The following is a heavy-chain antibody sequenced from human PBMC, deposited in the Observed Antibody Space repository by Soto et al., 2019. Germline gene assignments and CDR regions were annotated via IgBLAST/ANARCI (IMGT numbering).Heavy chain of an antibody. D-gene: IGHD6-6*01. Sequence: SETLSLTCAVYGGSFSGYYWSWIRQPPGKGLEWIGEINHSGSTNYNPSLKSRVTISVDTSKNQFSLKLSSVTAAGTAVYYCARAAESSSSDFDYWGQGTLVTVSS. CDR1: GGSFSGYY. J-gene: IGHJ4*02. CDR2: INHSGST. V-gene: IGHV4-34*01. CDR3: ARAAESSSSDFDY.